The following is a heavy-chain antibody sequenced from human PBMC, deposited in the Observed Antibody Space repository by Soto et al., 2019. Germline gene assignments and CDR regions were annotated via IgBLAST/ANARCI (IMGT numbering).Heavy chain of an antibody. CDR1: GGSFSGYY. D-gene: IGHD5-12*01. Sequence: QVQLQQWGAGLLKPSETLSLTCAVYGGSFSGYYWSWIRQPPGKGLEWIGEINHSGSTNYNPSLKSRVTISVDTDKNQFSLKLSSVTAADTAVYYCARGGNSGYVWWGQGTLVTVSS. J-gene: IGHJ4*02. CDR2: INHSGST. CDR3: ARGGNSGYVW. V-gene: IGHV4-34*01.